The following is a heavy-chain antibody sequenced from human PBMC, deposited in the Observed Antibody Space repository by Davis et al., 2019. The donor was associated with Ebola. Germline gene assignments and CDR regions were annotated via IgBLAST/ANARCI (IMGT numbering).Heavy chain of an antibody. CDR3: VKDRFTVVVVHGGFDY. Sequence: GGSLRLSCAASGFDFSGSGMNWVRQAPGKGLDSVARISTNGENTYYADSVKGRFTISRDNSKDTLYLQMRNVRIDDTAVYYCVKDRFTVVVVHGGFDYWGQGALVTVSS. V-gene: IGHV3-64D*06. CDR1: GFDFSGSG. CDR2: ISTNGENT. J-gene: IGHJ4*02. D-gene: IGHD2-15*01.